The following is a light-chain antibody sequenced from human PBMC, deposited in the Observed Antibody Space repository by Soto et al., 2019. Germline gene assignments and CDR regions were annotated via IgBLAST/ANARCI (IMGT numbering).Light chain of an antibody. V-gene: IGLV3-21*02. CDR1: NIGSKS. CDR2: DDS. CDR3: QVWDSSSDHYV. Sequence: SYELTQPPSVSVAPGQTARITCGGNNIGSKSEHWYQQKPCQAPVLVVYDDSDRPSGIPERFSGSKSGNTATLTISRVEAGDEADYYCQVWDSSSDHYVFGTGTKVTVL. J-gene: IGLJ1*01.